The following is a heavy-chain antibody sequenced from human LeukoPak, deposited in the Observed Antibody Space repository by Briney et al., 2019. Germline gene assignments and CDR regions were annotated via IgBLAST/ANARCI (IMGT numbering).Heavy chain of an antibody. V-gene: IGHV4-39*07. Sequence: PSETLSLTCTVSGGSISRSNYYWGWIRQPPGKGLEWIGSIYYSGSTYYNPSLKSRVTISVDTSKNQFSLRLSSVTAADTAVYYCARVFYLDQEWSPIGAFDSWGQGTLVTVSS. D-gene: IGHD3-3*01. CDR2: IYYSGST. J-gene: IGHJ4*02. CDR1: GGSISRSNYY. CDR3: ARVFYLDQEWSPIGAFDS.